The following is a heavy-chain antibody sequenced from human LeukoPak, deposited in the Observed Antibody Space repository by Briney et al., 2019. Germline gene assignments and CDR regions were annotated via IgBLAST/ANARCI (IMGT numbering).Heavy chain of an antibody. CDR3: ATFLAVIAARDSLYFQH. CDR2: VSGSGGVT. CDR1: GFTFSKYA. J-gene: IGHJ1*01. Sequence: SGGSLRLSCAASGFTFSKYAMSWVRQAPGKGLEWVSGVSGSGGVTYYADSVKGRFTISRDNSKNTLHLQMNSLRAEDTAVYYCATFLAVIAARDSLYFQHWGQGTLVSVSS. D-gene: IGHD6-6*01. V-gene: IGHV3-23*01.